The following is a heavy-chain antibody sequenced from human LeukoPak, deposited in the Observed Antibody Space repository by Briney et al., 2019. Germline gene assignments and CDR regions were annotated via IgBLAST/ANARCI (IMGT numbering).Heavy chain of an antibody. D-gene: IGHD6-19*01. CDR1: GFTFGSYW. CDR3: AVYRGWFSY. CDR2: INQDGREI. Sequence: GGSLRLSCAASGFTFGSYWMGWVRQAPGKGLEWVANINQDGREIYYVDSVKGRFTISRDNAKNSLYLQVSSLRAEDTAVYYCAVYRGWFSYWGQGILVTVSS. V-gene: IGHV3-7*01. J-gene: IGHJ4*02.